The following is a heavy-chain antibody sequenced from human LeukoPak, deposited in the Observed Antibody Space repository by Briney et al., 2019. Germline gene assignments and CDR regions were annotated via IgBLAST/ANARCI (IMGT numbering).Heavy chain of an antibody. J-gene: IGHJ4*02. CDR1: GGTFSSYA. V-gene: IGHV1-69*13. CDR2: IIPIFGTA. Sequence: GASVKVSCKASGGTFSSYAISWVRQAPGQGLEWMGGIIPIFGTANYAQKFQGRVTITADESTSTAYMELSSLRSEDTAVYYCARGSYGGRGDYFDYWGQGTLVTVSS. D-gene: IGHD4-23*01. CDR3: ARGSYGGRGDYFDY.